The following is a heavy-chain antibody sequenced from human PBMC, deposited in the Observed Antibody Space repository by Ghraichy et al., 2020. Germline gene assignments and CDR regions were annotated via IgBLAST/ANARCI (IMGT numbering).Heavy chain of an antibody. CDR1: GFAYNSYW. Sequence: GGSLRLSCAASGFAYNSYWMNWVRQAPGKGLEWVAYIKYDGSAEYYVNSVKGRFATSRDNAKNSLFLQMNSLRAEDTAVYYCARGWGRFDYWGQGTLVTVSS. CDR3: ARGWGRFDY. D-gene: IGHD2-21*02. J-gene: IGHJ4*02. V-gene: IGHV3-7*01. CDR2: IKYDGSAE.